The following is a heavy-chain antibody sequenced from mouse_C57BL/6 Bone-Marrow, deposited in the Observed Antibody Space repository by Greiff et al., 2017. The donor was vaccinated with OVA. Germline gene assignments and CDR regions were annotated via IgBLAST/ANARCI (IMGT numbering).Heavy chain of an antibody. Sequence: VQLQQSGPELVKPGASVKISCKASGYSFTGYYMNWVKQSPEKSLEWIGEINPSTGGTTYNQKFKAKATLTVDKSSSTAYMQLESLTSEDSAVYYCARVGGGYFDVWGTGTTVTVSS. CDR1: GYSFTGYY. CDR3: ARVGGGYFDV. D-gene: IGHD1-1*02. V-gene: IGHV1-42*01. J-gene: IGHJ1*03. CDR2: INPSTGGT.